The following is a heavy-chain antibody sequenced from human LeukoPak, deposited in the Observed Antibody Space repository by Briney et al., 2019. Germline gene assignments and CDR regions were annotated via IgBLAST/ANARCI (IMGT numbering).Heavy chain of an antibody. Sequence: GGSVRLSCAASGFSFSSYSMNWVRQAPGKGLEWVSSISSSSNYIYYADSVKGRFTISRDNAKNSLYLQMNSLRAEDTAVYYCARSSGWYSSLPFDYWGQGTLVTVSS. J-gene: IGHJ4*02. CDR3: ARSSGWYSSLPFDY. D-gene: IGHD6-19*01. CDR2: ISSSSNYI. CDR1: GFSFSSYS. V-gene: IGHV3-21*01.